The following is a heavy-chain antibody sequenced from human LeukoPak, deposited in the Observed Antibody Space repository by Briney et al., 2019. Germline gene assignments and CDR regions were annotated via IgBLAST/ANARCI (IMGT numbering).Heavy chain of an antibody. Sequence: GGSLRLSCAASGFTFSSYAMSWVRQSTGKGLEWVSAITNWNGGSTGYADSVRGRFTISRDNAKNSLYLQMNSLRAEDTALYYCARCSRSSTDCYSAFDIWGQGTMVTVSS. CDR2: ITNWNGGST. CDR1: GFTFSSYA. D-gene: IGHD2-2*02. J-gene: IGHJ3*02. V-gene: IGHV3-20*04. CDR3: ARCSRSSTDCYSAFDI.